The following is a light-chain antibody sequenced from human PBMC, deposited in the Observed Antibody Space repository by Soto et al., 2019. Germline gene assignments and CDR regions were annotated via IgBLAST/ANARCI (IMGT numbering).Light chain of an antibody. Sequence: QSALTQPASVSGSPGQSITISCTGTSSDVGGYNYVSWYQHHPGKAPKLMIYDVSNRPSGVSNRFSGSKSGNTASLIISGLPAEDEADYYCSSYTSSSSRVVFGGGTKLTVL. V-gene: IGLV2-14*03. CDR1: SSDVGGYNY. CDR2: DVS. CDR3: SSYTSSSSRVV. J-gene: IGLJ2*01.